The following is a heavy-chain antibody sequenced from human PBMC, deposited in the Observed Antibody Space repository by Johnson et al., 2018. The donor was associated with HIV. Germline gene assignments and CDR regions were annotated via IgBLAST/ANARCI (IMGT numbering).Heavy chain of an antibody. CDR3: ARDRRNYYDRSGYPDYDAFDI. D-gene: IGHD3-22*01. Sequence: EVQLVESGGGVVRPGGSLRLSCAASGFTFDDYGMSWVRQGPGKGLEWVSGINWNGGGTGYADSVKGRFTISRDNAKNSLYLQMNSLRAEDTALYYCARDRRNYYDRSGYPDYDAFDILGQGTVVTVSS. V-gene: IGHV3-20*04. J-gene: IGHJ3*02. CDR1: GFTFDDYG. CDR2: INWNGGGT.